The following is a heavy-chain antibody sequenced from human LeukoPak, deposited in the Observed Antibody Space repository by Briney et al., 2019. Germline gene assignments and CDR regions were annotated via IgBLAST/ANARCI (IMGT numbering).Heavy chain of an antibody. CDR3: AKDRVKIVVVSLFGD. J-gene: IGHJ4*02. V-gene: IGHV3-33*06. CDR1: RFTFSSYG. Sequence: GRSLRLSCVASRFTFSSYGMHWVRQAPGKGLEWVAVIWYDGSNKYYADSVKGRFTISRDNSKNTLYLQMNSLRAEDTAVYYCAKDRVKIVVVSLFGDWGQGTLVT. CDR2: IWYDGSNK. D-gene: IGHD2-21*01.